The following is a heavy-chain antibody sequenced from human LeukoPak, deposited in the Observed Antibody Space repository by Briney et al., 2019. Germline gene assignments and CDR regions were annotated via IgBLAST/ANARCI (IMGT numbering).Heavy chain of an antibody. J-gene: IGHJ6*02. D-gene: IGHD2-21*02. CDR1: GGSISSGGYY. V-gene: IGHV4-31*03. CDR2: IYYSGST. CDR3: ARSVVVTAKYYYGLDV. Sequence: SQTLSLTCTVSGGSISSGGYYWSWIRQHPGKGLEWIVYIYYSGSTYYNPSLKSRVTISVDTSKNQFSLKLSSVTAADTAVYYCARSVVVTAKYYYGLDVWGQGTTVTVSS.